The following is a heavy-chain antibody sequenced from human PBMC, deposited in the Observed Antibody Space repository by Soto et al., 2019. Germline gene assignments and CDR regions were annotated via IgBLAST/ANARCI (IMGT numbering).Heavy chain of an antibody. V-gene: IGHV3-30-3*01. J-gene: IGHJ5*02. CDR2: IGHDGGKR. CDR3: ASYARYTAAFPVFDT. CDR1: GFAFTSHA. Sequence: PGGYLRLSCAASGFAFTSHALHWVRQAPGKGLEWVALIGHDGGKRQYAESVKGRFTVSRDSTRNTVYLQVISLRPDDTAVYFCASYARYTAAFPVFDTWGQG. D-gene: IGHD1-20*01.